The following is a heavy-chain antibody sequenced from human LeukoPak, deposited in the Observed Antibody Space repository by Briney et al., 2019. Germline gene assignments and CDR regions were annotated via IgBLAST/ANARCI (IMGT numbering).Heavy chain of an antibody. V-gene: IGHV3-7*03. CDR1: GLSFSDCW. CDR3: ARAAKRTFDI. CDR2: IKEDGSQK. Sequence: GGPLRLSCAPSGLSFSDCWKSGVRQAPGKGLEWVANIKEDGSQKVYLDSMKGRFTISRDNAENSLYLQMNSLRAEDTALYYCARAAKRTFDIWGQGTMVTVSS. D-gene: IGHD6-25*01. J-gene: IGHJ3*02.